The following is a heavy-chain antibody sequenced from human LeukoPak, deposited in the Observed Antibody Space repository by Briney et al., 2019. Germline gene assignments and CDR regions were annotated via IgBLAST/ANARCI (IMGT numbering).Heavy chain of an antibody. Sequence: GGSLRLSCAASGFTFSSYAMSWVRQAPGKGLEWVSAISGSGGSTYYADSVRGRFTISRDNSKNTLYLQMNSLRAEDRAVYYCAKSRSDIVVVPAAIYYYYYYMDVWGKGTTVTVSS. CDR3: AKSRSDIVVVPAAIYYYYYYMDV. CDR2: ISGSGGST. J-gene: IGHJ6*03. CDR1: GFTFSSYA. D-gene: IGHD2-2*01. V-gene: IGHV3-23*01.